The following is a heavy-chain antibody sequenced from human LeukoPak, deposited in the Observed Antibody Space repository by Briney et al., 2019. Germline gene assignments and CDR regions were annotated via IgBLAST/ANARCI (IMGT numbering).Heavy chain of an antibody. CDR3: ARHNYFGSGSYNIDY. J-gene: IGHJ4*02. Sequence: SETLSLTCTVSGYSISSGYYWGWIRQPPGKGLEWIGSIYYSGSTYYNPSLKSRVTISVDTSKNQFSLKLSSVTAADTAVYYCARHNYFGSGSYNIDYWGQGTLVTVSS. V-gene: IGHV4-38-2*02. CDR2: IYYSGST. CDR1: GYSISSGYY. D-gene: IGHD3-10*01.